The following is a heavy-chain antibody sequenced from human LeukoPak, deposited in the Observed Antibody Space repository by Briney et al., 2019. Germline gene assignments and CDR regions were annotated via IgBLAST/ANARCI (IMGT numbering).Heavy chain of an antibody. D-gene: IGHD3-3*01. V-gene: IGHV3-74*01. CDR2: IDSDGSST. CDR3: ARGFTIFGVVNDAFDI. CDR1: GFTFSDYW. J-gene: IGHJ3*02. Sequence: PGGSRRLSCAASGFTFSDYWMHWVRQAPGKGLVWVSRIDSDGSSTSNADSVKGRFTISRDKAKNTVYLQMNSLRAEDTAVYYCARGFTIFGVVNDAFDIWGQGTMVTVSS.